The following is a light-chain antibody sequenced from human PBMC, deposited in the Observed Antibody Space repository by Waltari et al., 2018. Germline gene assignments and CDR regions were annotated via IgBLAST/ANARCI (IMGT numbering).Light chain of an antibody. V-gene: IGKV1-39*01. CDR2: AAS. CDR3: QQSSTIPYS. CDR1: QSIGRK. Sequence: DIQMTKSPSSLSASVGDRVTITCRASQSIGRKLNWYQQKPGKAPNPLVYAASTLQSGTPSRFSGSASGTDFTLTISSLQPDDSATYYCQQSSTIPYSFGQGTKVEIK. J-gene: IGKJ2*03.